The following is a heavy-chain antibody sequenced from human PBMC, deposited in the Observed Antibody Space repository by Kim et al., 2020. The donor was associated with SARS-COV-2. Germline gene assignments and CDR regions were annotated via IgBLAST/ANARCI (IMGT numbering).Heavy chain of an antibody. Sequence: ASVKVSCKASGYTFTSYGISWVRQAPGQGLEWMGWISAYNGNTNYAQKLQGRVTMTTDTSTSTAYMELRSLRSDDTAVYYCARDWAPWYESLTGSNHRFDYWGQRTLVTVSS. J-gene: IGHJ4*02. CDR2: ISAYNGNT. D-gene: IGHD3-9*01. CDR1: GYTFTSYG. CDR3: ARDWAPWYESLTGSNHRFDY. V-gene: IGHV1-18*04.